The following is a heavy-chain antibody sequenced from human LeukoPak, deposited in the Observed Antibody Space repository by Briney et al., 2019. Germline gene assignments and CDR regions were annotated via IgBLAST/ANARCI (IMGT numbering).Heavy chain of an antibody. Sequence: GASVKVSCKTSGYSLPRHYIHWVRQAPGQGLEWMGIMNPSVGATTYAPRFQGRVTMTRDTSTSTFYMELSGLTSEDTAVYYCTRPGYCSGGSCYPSDWGQGTLVTVSS. D-gene: IGHD2-15*01. CDR3: TRPGYCSGGSCYPSD. J-gene: IGHJ4*02. CDR2: MNPSVGAT. V-gene: IGHV1-46*03. CDR1: GYSLPRHY.